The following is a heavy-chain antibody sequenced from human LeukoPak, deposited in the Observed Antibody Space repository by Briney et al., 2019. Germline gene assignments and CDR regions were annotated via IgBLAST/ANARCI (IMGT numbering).Heavy chain of an antibody. CDR2: INPNSGGT. CDR3: ARLPYRGYNEDYFDY. J-gene: IGHJ4*02. CDR1: GYTFTGYY. D-gene: IGHD1-14*01. V-gene: IGHV1-2*02. Sequence: ASVKVSCKASGYTFTGYYMHWVRQAPGQGHEWMGWINPNSGGTNYAQKFQGRVTTTRDTSISTAYLELSRLRSDDTAVYYCARLPYRGYNEDYFDYWGQGTLVTVSS.